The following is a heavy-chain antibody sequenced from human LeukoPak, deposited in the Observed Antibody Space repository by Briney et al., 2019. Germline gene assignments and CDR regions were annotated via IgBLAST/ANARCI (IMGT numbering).Heavy chain of an antibody. V-gene: IGHV3-21*01. D-gene: IGHD4-23*01. Sequence: GGSLRLSCAASGFTFSSYSMNWVRQAPGKGLEWVSSISSSSSYIYYADSVKGRFTISRDNAKNSLCLQMNSLRAEDTAVYYCARDASYGADYGGNSGILDYWGQGTLVTVSS. CDR2: ISSSSSYI. CDR3: ARDASYGADYGGNSGILDY. J-gene: IGHJ4*02. CDR1: GFTFSSYS.